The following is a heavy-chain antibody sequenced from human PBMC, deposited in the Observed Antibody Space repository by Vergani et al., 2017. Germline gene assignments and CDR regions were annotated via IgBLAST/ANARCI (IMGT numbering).Heavy chain of an antibody. CDR3: GRKQSPASLMDKPIDI. CDR2: NKSDGSIT. Sequence: DVHLAESGGGLFQPGGSLRLSCSASGFSFNSYWMHWVRQVPGKGLLWVSRNKSDGSITAYADTVKGRFTIARDNAQYTLYLQMNSLRVEDKGVYYCGRKQSPASLMDKPIDIWGQGTLVTVSS. J-gene: IGHJ5*02. D-gene: IGHD1/OR15-1a*01. CDR1: GFSFNSYW. V-gene: IGHV3-74*03.